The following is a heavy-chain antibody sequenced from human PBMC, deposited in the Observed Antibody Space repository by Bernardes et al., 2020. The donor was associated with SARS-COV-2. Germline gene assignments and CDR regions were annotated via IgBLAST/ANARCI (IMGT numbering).Heavy chain of an antibody. V-gene: IGHV4-34*01. D-gene: IGHD3-3*01. Sequence: SQSLSLTCGLYDALFSGYYCTWVRQSPEKLLEWIGALNHIGATKYNPSLKSRVTISLDVAKNQISLSLKSVTAADTAIYYCARGSHESWIPYSRGFYYLDVWANGTTVTVS. CDR1: DALFSGYY. CDR3: ARGSHESWIPYSRGFYYLDV. CDR2: LNHIGAT. J-gene: IGHJ6*03.